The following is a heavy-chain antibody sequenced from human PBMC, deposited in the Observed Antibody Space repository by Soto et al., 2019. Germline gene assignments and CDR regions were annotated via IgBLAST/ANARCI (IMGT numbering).Heavy chain of an antibody. V-gene: IGHV3-30-3*01. Sequence: PGGSLRLSCAASGFTFSSYAMHWVRQAPGKGLEWVAVISYDGSNKYYADSVKGRFTISRDNSKNTLYLQMNSLRAEDTAVYYCARDWNGSINPDYWGQGTLVTVSS. CDR2: ISYDGSNK. J-gene: IGHJ4*02. CDR3: ARDWNGSINPDY. D-gene: IGHD3-3*01. CDR1: GFTFSSYA.